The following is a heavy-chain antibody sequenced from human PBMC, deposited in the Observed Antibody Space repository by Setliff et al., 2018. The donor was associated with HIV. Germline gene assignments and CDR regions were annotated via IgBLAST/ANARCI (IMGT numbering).Heavy chain of an antibody. V-gene: IGHV4-4*08. CDR2: IYNSGST. CDR3: GRDETPFAFSIL. J-gene: IGHJ4*02. D-gene: IGHD3-3*02. CDR1: GGSISNYY. Sequence: LSLTCTVSGGSISNYYWSWIRQPPGKGLEWIGYIYNSGSTNYNPSLKSRVTISVDTSKNQFSLKVTSVTAADTAVYYCGRDETPFAFSILWGQGTLVTVSS.